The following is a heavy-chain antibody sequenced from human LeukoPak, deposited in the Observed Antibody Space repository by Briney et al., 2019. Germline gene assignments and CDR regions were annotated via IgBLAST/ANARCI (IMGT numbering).Heavy chain of an antibody. J-gene: IGHJ4*02. V-gene: IGHV4-39*01. Sequence: SETLSLTCTVSGGSISSSSCYWGWIRQPPGKGLEWIGSIYYSGSTYYNPSLRSRVTISVDTSKNQFSLKLSSVTAADTAVYYCARHGRYSSGWVDYWGQGTLVTVSS. D-gene: IGHD6-19*01. CDR3: ARHGRYSSGWVDY. CDR1: GGSISSSSCY. CDR2: IYYSGST.